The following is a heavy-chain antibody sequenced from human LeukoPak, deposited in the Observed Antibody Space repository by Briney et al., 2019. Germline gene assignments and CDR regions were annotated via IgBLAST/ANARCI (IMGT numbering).Heavy chain of an antibody. D-gene: IGHD3-3*01. CDR3: ARSEKNYDFWTGEDY. J-gene: IGHJ4*02. Sequence: GGSLRLSCAASGFTFSDYYMTWIRQPPGKGLEWISYISSGGSTLDYADFVKGRFTISRDNAKNSVSLQMNSLRAEDTAVYYCARSEKNYDFWTGEDYWGQGTLVTVSS. V-gene: IGHV3-11*04. CDR1: GFTFSDYY. CDR2: ISSGGSTL.